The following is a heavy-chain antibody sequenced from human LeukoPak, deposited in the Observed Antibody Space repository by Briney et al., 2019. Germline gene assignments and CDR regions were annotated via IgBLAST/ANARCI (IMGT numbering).Heavy chain of an antibody. CDR3: ARDAAAARRAYYFDY. Sequence: AGGSLRLSCAASRFTFSSHSMNWVRQAPGKGLEWVSYISSSGSAIYYADSVKGRFTISRDDAKNSLYLRMNSLRAEDTAVYYCARDAAAARRAYYFDYWGQGTLVTVSS. J-gene: IGHJ4*02. D-gene: IGHD6-6*01. V-gene: IGHV3-48*01. CDR2: ISSSGSAI. CDR1: RFTFSSHS.